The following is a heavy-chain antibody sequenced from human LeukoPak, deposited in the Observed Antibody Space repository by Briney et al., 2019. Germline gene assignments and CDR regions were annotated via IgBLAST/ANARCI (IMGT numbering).Heavy chain of an antibody. D-gene: IGHD3-22*01. CDR3: AKDLYYYDSSGVVDY. V-gene: IGHV3-9*01. CDR1: GFTFDDYA. CDR2: ISWNSGSI. J-gene: IGHJ4*02. Sequence: PGRSLRLSCAASGFTFDDYAMHWVRQAPGKGLEWVSGISWNSGSIGYADSVKGRFTISRDNSKNTLYLQMNSLRAEDTAVYYCAKDLYYYDSSGVVDYWGQGTLVTVSS.